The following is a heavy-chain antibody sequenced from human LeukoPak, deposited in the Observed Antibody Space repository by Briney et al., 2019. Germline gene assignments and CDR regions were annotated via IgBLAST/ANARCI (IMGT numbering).Heavy chain of an antibody. CDR1: GFTVSSNY. V-gene: IGHV3-66*01. J-gene: IGHJ4*02. CDR2: IYSGGST. CDR3: ARGRVVRGVIITPYYFDY. Sequence: GGSLRLSCAASGFTVSSNYMSWVRQAPGKGLEWVSVIYSGGSTYYADSVKGRFTISRDNSKNTLYLQMNSLRAEDTAVYYCARGRVVRGVIITPYYFDYWGQGTLVTVSS. D-gene: IGHD3-10*01.